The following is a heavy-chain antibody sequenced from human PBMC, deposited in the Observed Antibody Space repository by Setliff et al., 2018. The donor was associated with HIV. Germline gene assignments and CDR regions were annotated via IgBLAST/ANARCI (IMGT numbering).Heavy chain of an antibody. CDR2: VYYGGST. CDR1: GGSISSSSYY. V-gene: IGHV4-39*07. CDR3: ARDGYSSSWYVISGSFDY. J-gene: IGHJ4*02. D-gene: IGHD6-13*01. Sequence: SLTCIVSGGSISSSSYYWGWIRQPPGKGLEWIGTVYYGGSTYYNPSLKSRVTISVDTSENQFSLKLSPVTAADTAVYYCARDGYSSSWYVISGSFDYWGQGILVTVSS.